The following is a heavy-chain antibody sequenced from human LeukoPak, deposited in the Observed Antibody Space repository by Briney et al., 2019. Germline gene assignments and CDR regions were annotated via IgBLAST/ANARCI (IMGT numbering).Heavy chain of an antibody. CDR3: ARTGVVIRAFDAFDN. V-gene: IGHV3-30*04. CDR1: GFTFSSYA. Sequence: GGSLRLSCAASGFTFSSYAMHWVRQAPGKGLEWVALISYDGRSEYYADSVKGRFTISRDNSRNILYLQMNSLRVEDSALYYCARTGVVIRAFDAFDNWGQGTMVAVSS. J-gene: IGHJ3*02. CDR2: ISYDGRSE. D-gene: IGHD3-3*01.